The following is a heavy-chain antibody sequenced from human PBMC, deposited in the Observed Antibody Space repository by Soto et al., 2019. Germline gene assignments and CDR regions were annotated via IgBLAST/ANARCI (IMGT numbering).Heavy chain of an antibody. CDR2: NSPIFGTA. V-gene: IGHV1-69*01. CDR3: ARSSGGVYGIIIEGTNWFAP. D-gene: IGHD3-16*01. CDR1: GGILTDYS. Sequence: QVQLVQSGAEVKKPGSSVRVSCEAHGGILTDYSINWVRQAPGQGLEWMGGNSPIFGTASYAPKFQGRVTISADESTNTAYMELSSLKSEDTAVYYCARSSGGVYGIIIEGTNWFAPWGQGTLVTVSS. J-gene: IGHJ5*02.